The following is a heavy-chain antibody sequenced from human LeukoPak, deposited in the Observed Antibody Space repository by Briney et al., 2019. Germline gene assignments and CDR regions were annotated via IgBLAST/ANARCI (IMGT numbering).Heavy chain of an antibody. CDR3: ARVVEGYFDY. CDR1: GGSISSGGYS. Sequence: SETLSLTCAVSGGSISSGGYSWSWIRQPPGKGLEWIGYIYHIGSTYYNPSLKSRVTISVDRSKNQFSLKLSSVTAADTAVYYCARVVEGYFDYWGQGTLVTVSS. J-gene: IGHJ4*02. V-gene: IGHV4-30-2*01. D-gene: IGHD5-24*01. CDR2: IYHIGST.